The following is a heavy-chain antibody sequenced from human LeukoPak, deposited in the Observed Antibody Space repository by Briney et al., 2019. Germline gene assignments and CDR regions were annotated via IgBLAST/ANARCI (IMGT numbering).Heavy chain of an antibody. CDR2: IWYDGSNK. CDR1: GFTFSSYG. D-gene: IGHD6-6*01. CDR3: ASDISSSSAAVFDY. V-gene: IGHV3-33*01. Sequence: GGSLRLSCAASGFTFSSYGMHWVRQAPGKGLEWVAVIWYDGSNKYYADSVKGRFTISRDNSKNTLFLQMNSLRVEDTAVYYCASDISSSSAAVFDYWGQGTLVTVSS. J-gene: IGHJ4*02.